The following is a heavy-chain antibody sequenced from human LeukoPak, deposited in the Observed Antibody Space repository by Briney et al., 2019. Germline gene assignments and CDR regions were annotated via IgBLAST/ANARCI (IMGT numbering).Heavy chain of an antibody. J-gene: IGHJ4*02. CDR3: ARDRDYSNTERGFDY. CDR2: INPNSAET. V-gene: IGHV1-2*02. D-gene: IGHD4-11*01. Sequence: VASVTVSCKTSGYTFTDYYIHWARQAPGQGLEWMGWINPNSAETNSAQKFQGRVTMTGDTSISTAYMDLRRMTSDDTAVYYCARDRDYSNTERGFDYWGQGTLVTVSS. CDR1: GYTFTDYY.